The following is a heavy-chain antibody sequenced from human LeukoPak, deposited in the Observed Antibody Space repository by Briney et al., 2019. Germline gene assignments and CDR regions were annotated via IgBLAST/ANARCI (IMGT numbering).Heavy chain of an antibody. V-gene: IGHV3-48*04. D-gene: IGHD3-3*01. CDR2: ISPTSGTI. Sequence: GGSLRLSCVASGFTVNSYCMNWVRQAPGKGLEWISYISPTSGTIFYADSVKGRFTISRDNARNSLYLQMNSLRAEDTAVFYCAKDLYLRDFWGGYFDYWGQGIPVTVSS. CDR1: GFTVNSYC. CDR3: AKDLYLRDFWGGYFDY. J-gene: IGHJ4*02.